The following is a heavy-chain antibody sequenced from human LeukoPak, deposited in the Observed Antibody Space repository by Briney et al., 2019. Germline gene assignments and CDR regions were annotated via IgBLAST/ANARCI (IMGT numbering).Heavy chain of an antibody. Sequence: SETLSLTCTVSGGSISSYYWSWIRQPAGKGLEWIGRIYTSGSTNYNPSLKSRVTMSVDTSKNQFSLKLSSVTAADTAVYYCARAAQGDSSGYYFFDYWGQGTLVTVSS. V-gene: IGHV4-4*07. CDR1: GGSISSYY. CDR2: IYTSGST. CDR3: ARAAQGDSSGYYFFDY. J-gene: IGHJ4*02. D-gene: IGHD3-22*01.